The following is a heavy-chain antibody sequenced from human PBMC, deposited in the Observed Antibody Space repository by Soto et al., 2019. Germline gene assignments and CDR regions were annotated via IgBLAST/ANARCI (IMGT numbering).Heavy chain of an antibody. D-gene: IGHD3-3*01. J-gene: IGHJ3*02. CDR2: INPSGGST. Sequence: ASVKVSCKASGYTFTSYYMHCVRQAPGQGLEWMGIINPSGGSTSYAQKFQGRVTMTRDTSTSTVYMELSSLRSEDTAVYYCARDTYGITIPPGAFDIWGQGTMVTVSS. V-gene: IGHV1-46*01. CDR1: GYTFTSYY. CDR3: ARDTYGITIPPGAFDI.